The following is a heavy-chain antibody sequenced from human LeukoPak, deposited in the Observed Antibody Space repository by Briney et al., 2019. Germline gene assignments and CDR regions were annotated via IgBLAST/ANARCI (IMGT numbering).Heavy chain of an antibody. V-gene: IGHV3-66*01. CDR3: AREKGGGYCSTTSVNWFDP. J-gene: IGHJ5*02. D-gene: IGHD2-2*01. CDR2: IYACGST. CDR1: GFTFSSYA. Sequence: GGSLRLSCAASGFTFSSYAMSWVRQAPGKGLEWVSVIYACGSTYYADSVKGRFTISRDNSKNTLYLQMNSLRAEDTAVYYCAREKGGGYCSTTSVNWFDPWGQGTLVTVSS.